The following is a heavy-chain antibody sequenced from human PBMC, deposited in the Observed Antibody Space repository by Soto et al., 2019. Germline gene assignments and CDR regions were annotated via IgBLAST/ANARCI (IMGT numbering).Heavy chain of an antibody. J-gene: IGHJ4*02. Sequence: EVQLLESGGGLVQPGGSLRLSCAASGFSFSSYAMVWVRQAPGKGLEWVSVLSARGGSSYFADSVKGRFTTSRDNSKNVLSLEMNSLRAEDTAKYFCAKCSIEYSASVDNWGQGTLVLVSS. V-gene: IGHV3-23*01. CDR1: GFSFSSYA. D-gene: IGHD5-12*01. CDR2: LSARGGSS. CDR3: AKCSIEYSASVDN.